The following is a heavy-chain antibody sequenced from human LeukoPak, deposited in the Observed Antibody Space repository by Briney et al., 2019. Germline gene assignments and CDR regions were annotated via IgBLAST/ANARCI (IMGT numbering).Heavy chain of an antibody. D-gene: IGHD3-22*01. CDR2: ISYDGSNK. J-gene: IGHJ6*02. CDR3: ARDKAYYYDSSGYYYGGYYYYGMDV. Sequence: GGSLRLSCAASGFTFSSYGMHWVRQAPGKGLEWVAVISYDGSNKYYADSVKGRFTISRDNAKNSLYLQMNSLRAEDTAVYYCARDKAYYYDSSGYYYGGYYYYGMDVWGQGTTVTVSS. CDR1: GFTFSSYG. V-gene: IGHV3-30*03.